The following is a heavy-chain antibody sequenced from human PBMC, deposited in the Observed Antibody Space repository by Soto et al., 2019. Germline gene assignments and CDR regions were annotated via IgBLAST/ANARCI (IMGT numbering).Heavy chain of an antibody. CDR1: GFTFSDYW. V-gene: IGHV3-74*01. J-gene: IGHJ5*02. Sequence: GGSVRLSCAASGFTFSDYWMNWVRQAPGKGLVWVSRIDSDGGSTSYADSVKGRFTISRDNAKNTLYLQMNSLRAEDTAVYYCAKSNWFDPWGQGSLVTVSS. CDR3: AKSNWFDP. CDR2: IDSDGGST.